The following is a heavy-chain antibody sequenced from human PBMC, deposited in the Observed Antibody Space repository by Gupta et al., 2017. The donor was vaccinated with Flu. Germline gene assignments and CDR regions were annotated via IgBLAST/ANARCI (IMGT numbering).Heavy chain of an antibody. J-gene: IGHJ4*02. Sequence: EVQLVESGGGLVQHGGSLRLSCATSGFTFSPYSMSWVRQAPGRGLEWISYISVSSSNIYYADSVKGRFTISRDNAKNSLYLQMNSLRDEDTAVYYCARDRGYYDSSGYPYFDYWGQGTLVTVSP. CDR2: ISVSSSNI. CDR3: ARDRGYYDSSGYPYFDY. CDR1: GFTFSPYS. D-gene: IGHD3-22*01. V-gene: IGHV3-48*02.